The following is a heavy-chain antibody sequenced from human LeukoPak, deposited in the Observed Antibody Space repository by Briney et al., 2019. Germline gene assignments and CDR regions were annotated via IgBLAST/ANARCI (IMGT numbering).Heavy chain of an antibody. D-gene: IGHD1-1*01. CDR2: IFASGSTT. CDR3: AKDLRPDGINDFDH. V-gene: IGHV3-23*05. CDR1: GFTFSGYA. Sequence: PGGSLRLSCAASGFTFSGYAMNGVRQAPRKGLEWVSFIFASGSTTKYADSVKGRFTICRDNSKNTLYLQMNSLRAEDTAVYYCAKDLRPDGINDFDHWGQGTLVTVSS. J-gene: IGHJ4*02.